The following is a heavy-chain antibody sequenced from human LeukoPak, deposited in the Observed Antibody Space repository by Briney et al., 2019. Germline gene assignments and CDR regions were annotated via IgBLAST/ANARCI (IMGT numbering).Heavy chain of an antibody. D-gene: IGHD3-10*01. V-gene: IGHV3-30*02. CDR2: IRYDGSNK. CDR3: AKVANYYGSGPPRDAFDI. CDR1: GFTFSSYG. J-gene: IGHJ3*02. Sequence: PGGSLRLSCAAPGFTFSSYGMHWVRQAPGKGLEWVTFIRYDGSNKYYADSVKGRFTISRDNSKNTLYSQMNSLRDEDTAMYYCAKVANYYGSGPPRDAFDIWGQGTMVTVSS.